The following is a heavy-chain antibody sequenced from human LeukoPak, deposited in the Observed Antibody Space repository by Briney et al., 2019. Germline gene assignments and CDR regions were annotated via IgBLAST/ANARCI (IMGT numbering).Heavy chain of an antibody. CDR3: ATGATIPAWFDF. CDR2: FDPEDGET. CDR1: GHSLNEIS. Sequence: GASVKVSCKVSGHSLNEISMYWVRQAPGKGLECMGLFDPEDGETIYAQRFKGRLTLTGDTSTDTVYMDLSSLTPEDTAVYYCATGATIPAWFDFWGQGTLVTVSS. D-gene: IGHD5-24*01. J-gene: IGHJ4*02. V-gene: IGHV1-24*01.